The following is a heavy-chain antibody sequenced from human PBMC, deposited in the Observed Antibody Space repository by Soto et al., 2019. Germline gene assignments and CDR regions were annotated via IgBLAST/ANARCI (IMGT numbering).Heavy chain of an antibody. D-gene: IGHD2-15*01. V-gene: IGHV1-8*01. CDR3: ARQKVVVVAATNYYYYMDV. J-gene: IGHJ6*03. CDR2: MNPNSGNT. Sequence: GASVKVSCKASGYTFTSYDINWVRQATGQGLEWMGWMNPNSGNTGYAQKFQGRVTMARNTSISTAYMELSSLRSEDTAVYYCARQKVVVVAATNYYYYMDVWGKGTTVTVSS. CDR1: GYTFTSYD.